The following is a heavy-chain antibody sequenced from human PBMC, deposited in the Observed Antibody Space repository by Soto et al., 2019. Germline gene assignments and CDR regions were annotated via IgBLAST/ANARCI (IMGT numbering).Heavy chain of an antibody. D-gene: IGHD3-22*01. CDR2: IYYSGST. CDR1: GGSISSGGYY. J-gene: IGHJ4*02. Sequence: QVQLQESGPGLVKPSQTLSLTCTVSGGSISSGGYYWSWIRQHPGKGLEWIGYIYYSGSTYYNPPLKSRVTISVDTSKNQFSLKLSSVTAADTAVYYCARGLDSSGYYSGPVDYWGQGTLVTVSS. CDR3: ARGLDSSGYYSGPVDY. V-gene: IGHV4-31*03.